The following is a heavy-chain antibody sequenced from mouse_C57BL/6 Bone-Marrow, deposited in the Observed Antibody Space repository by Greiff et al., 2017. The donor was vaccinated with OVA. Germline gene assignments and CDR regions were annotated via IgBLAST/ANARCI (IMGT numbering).Heavy chain of an antibody. CDR3: TRRLDRAFEY. V-gene: IGHV1-15*01. D-gene: IGHD3-2*02. CDR1: GYTFTDYE. Sequence: VQLQQSGAELVRPGASVTLSCKASGYTFTDYEMHWVKQTPVHGLEWIGAIDPETGGTAYNQKFKGKAILTADTSSSTAYMALRSLTSEDSAVCYCTRRLDRAFEYRGQVPTLTVS. CDR2: IDPETGGT. J-gene: IGHJ2*01.